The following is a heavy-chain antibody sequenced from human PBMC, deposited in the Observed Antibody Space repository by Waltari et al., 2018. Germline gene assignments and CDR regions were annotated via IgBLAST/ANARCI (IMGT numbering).Heavy chain of an antibody. V-gene: IGHV3-53*01. CDR2: IYSGGST. Sequence: EVQLVESGGGLIQPGGSLRLSCAASGFTVSSNSVSWVRQAPGKGLEWVSVIYSGGSTYYADSVKGRFTISRDNSKNTLYLQMNSLRAEDTAVYYCARVTGPWSKLSWGQGTLVTVSS. J-gene: IGHJ5*02. CDR1: GFTVSSNS. CDR3: ARVTGPWSKLS. D-gene: IGHD2-8*02.